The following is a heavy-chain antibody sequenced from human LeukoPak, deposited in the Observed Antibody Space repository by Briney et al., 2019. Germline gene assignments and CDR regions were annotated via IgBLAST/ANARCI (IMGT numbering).Heavy chain of an antibody. CDR1: GFTFSTYW. Sequence: GGSLRLSCAASGFTFSTYWMSWVRQAPGKGLEWVANIRQDGSEQYYADSVKGRFTISRDNSKNTLYLQMNSLRAEDTAVYYCAKDTQWLADYWGQGTLVTVSS. V-gene: IGHV3-7*03. CDR3: AKDTQWLADY. J-gene: IGHJ4*02. CDR2: IRQDGSEQ. D-gene: IGHD5-12*01.